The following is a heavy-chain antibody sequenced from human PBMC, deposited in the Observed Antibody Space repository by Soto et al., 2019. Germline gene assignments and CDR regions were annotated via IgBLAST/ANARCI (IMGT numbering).Heavy chain of an antibody. Sequence: QVQLQESGPGLVKPSQTLSLTCSVSGGSVTSGNYYWTWIRQRPGKGLEWIGHIFNSGNAYYNPYLKRRASISADTSKSQVSLRLTSVTAADAAVYFWARDGFPNVPAAMRWLGPWGQGTLVTVSS. CDR1: GGSVTSGNYY. J-gene: IGHJ5*02. CDR2: IFNSGNA. CDR3: ARDGFPNVPAAMRWLGP. D-gene: IGHD2-8*01. V-gene: IGHV4-31*03.